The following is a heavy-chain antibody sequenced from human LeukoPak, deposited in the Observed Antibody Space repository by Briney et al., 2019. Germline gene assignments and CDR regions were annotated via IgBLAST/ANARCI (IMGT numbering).Heavy chain of an antibody. D-gene: IGHD4-17*01. CDR2: IHYSGST. Sequence: SETLSLTCTVSGGSISSSSYYWGWIRQPPGKGLEWIGSIHYSGSTYYNPSLKSRVTISVDTSKNQFSLKLRSVTAADTAVYYCARHETTVPYFDYWGQGTLVTVSS. V-gene: IGHV4-39*01. J-gene: IGHJ4*02. CDR3: ARHETTVPYFDY. CDR1: GGSISSSSYY.